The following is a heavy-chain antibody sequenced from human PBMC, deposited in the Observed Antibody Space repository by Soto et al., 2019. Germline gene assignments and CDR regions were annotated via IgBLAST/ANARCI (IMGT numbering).Heavy chain of an antibody. V-gene: IGHV3-30-3*01. CDR3: ARAYSSSPYGMDV. CDR2: ISYDGSNK. D-gene: IGHD6-6*01. CDR1: GFTFSSYA. J-gene: IGHJ6*02. Sequence: GGSLRLSCAASGFTFSSYAMHWVRQAPGKVLEWVAVISYDGSNKYYADSVKGRFTISRDNSKNTLYLQMNSLRAEDTAVYYCARAYSSSPYGMDVWGQGTTVNVSS.